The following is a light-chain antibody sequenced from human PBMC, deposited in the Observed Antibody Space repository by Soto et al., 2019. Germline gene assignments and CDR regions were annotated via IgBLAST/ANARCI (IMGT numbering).Light chain of an antibody. CDR1: QSISSW. CDR3: QQYNRYSPWA. CDR2: KAS. V-gene: IGKV1-5*03. J-gene: IGKJ1*01. Sequence: DIQMTQSPSSLSASVGDRVTITCRASQSISSWLAWYQQKPGKAPKLLIYKASSLESGVPSRFSGSGSGTEFTLSITSLQHDDFATYYCQQYNRYSPWAFGQGTKVEIK.